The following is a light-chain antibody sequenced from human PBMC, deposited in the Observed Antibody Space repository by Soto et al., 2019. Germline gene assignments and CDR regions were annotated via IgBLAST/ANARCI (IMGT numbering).Light chain of an antibody. J-gene: IGLJ1*01. V-gene: IGLV2-14*03. CDR1: SGDVGAYNF. CDR2: DVS. Sequence: QSALTQPASVSGSPGQSITISCTGTSGDVGAYNFVSWYQQHPGKVPKLMMFDVSSRPSGVSDRFSGSKSGNTASLTISVLQAEDEGDYYCSSYTSSSTHVFGSGTKLTVL. CDR3: SSYTSSSTHV.